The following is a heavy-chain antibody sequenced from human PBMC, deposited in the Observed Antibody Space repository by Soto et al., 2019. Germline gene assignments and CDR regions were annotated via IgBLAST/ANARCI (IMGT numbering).Heavy chain of an antibody. Sequence: QVQLVQSGAEVKKPGSSVKVSCKASGGTFSSYTISWVRQAPGQGLEWMGRIIPILGIANYAQKFQGRVPIAAYKPTSTAYMELRSLRSEDTAVYYCARDAPTPDLIAYWGQGTLVTVSS. J-gene: IGHJ4*02. CDR2: IIPILGIA. CDR1: GGTFSSYT. CDR3: ARDAPTPDLIAY. V-gene: IGHV1-69*08. D-gene: IGHD2-2*01.